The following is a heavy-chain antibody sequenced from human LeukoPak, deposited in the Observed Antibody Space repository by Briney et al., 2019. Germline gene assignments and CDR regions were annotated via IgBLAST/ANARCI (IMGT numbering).Heavy chain of an antibody. D-gene: IGHD3-10*01. CDR2: IKEDATAK. V-gene: IGHV3-7*01. J-gene: IGHJ3*02. Sequence: GGSLRLSCTVSGFDFNSYWMSWVRQAPGKGLERVANIKEDATAKFYLDSVEGRFTISRDNANNALYLQMNGLRAEDTAVYYCARFPIVTMYYYGSGSKPDAFDIWGQGTMVTVSS. CDR1: GFDFNSYW. CDR3: ARFPIVTMYYYGSGSKPDAFDI.